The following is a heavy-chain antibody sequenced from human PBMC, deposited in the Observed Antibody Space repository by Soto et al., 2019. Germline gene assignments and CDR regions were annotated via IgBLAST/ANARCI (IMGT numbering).Heavy chain of an antibody. Sequence: QVQLQESGPGLVKPSQTLSLTCTVSGGSISSGDYYWSWIRQPPGKGLEWIGYIYYSGSTYYNPSLKSRVNISVATPKNQFSLKLSSGTAAATAVYYWASRGTTPYCSGGSCCARGFDYWGQGTLVTVSS. D-gene: IGHD2-15*01. CDR1: GGSISSGDYY. V-gene: IGHV4-30-4*01. CDR3: ASRGTTPYCSGGSCCARGFDY. J-gene: IGHJ4*02. CDR2: IYYSGST.